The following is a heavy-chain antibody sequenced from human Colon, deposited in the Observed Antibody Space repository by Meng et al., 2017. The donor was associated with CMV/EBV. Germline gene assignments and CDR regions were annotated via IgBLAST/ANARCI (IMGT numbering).Heavy chain of an antibody. D-gene: IGHD6-6*01. CDR3: ARGGAGTSARPLTQH. CDR1: GYSFTSYG. CDR2: ISGYNANT. J-gene: IGHJ1*01. V-gene: IGHV1-18*01. Sequence: SGYSFTSYGISWVRQAPGQGLEWMGWISGYNANTHSAQKFHARLTMSTDTSTTTAYMELRGLRSDDTAVYYCARGGAGTSARPLTQHWGQGTLVTVSS.